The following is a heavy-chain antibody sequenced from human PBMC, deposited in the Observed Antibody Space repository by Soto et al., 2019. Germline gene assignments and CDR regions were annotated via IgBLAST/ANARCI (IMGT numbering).Heavy chain of an antibody. CDR2: ISSSSTYI. CDR1: GFTFSSYG. V-gene: IGHV3-21*01. Sequence: EVQLVESGGGLVKPGGSLRLSCAASGFTFSSYGMNWVRQAPGKGLEWVSSISSSSTYIYYADSVKGRFTISRDNAKNSLYLQMNSLRAEDSAVDYCAREVACLGSYPFDYWGQGTLVTVSS. CDR3: AREVACLGSYPFDY. D-gene: IGHD3-10*02. J-gene: IGHJ4*02.